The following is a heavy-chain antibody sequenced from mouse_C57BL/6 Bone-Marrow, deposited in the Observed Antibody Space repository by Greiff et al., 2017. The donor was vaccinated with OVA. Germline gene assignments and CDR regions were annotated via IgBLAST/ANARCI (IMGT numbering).Heavy chain of an antibody. CDR3: TTSITTGNFDY. V-gene: IGHV14-4*01. D-gene: IGHD2-4*01. J-gene: IGHJ2*01. Sequence: VQLQQSGAELVRPGASVKLSCTASGFNIKDDYMHWVKQRPEQGLEWIGWIDPEDGDTEYASKFQGKATITADTSSNTAYLQLSSLTSEDTAVYYCTTSITTGNFDYWGQGTTLTVSS. CDR1: GFNIKDDY. CDR2: IDPEDGDT.